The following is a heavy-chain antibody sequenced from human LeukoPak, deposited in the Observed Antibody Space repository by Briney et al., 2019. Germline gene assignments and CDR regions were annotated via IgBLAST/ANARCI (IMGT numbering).Heavy chain of an antibody. CDR2: ISSGGSTI. V-gene: IGHV3-48*04. Sequence: GGSLRLSCAASGLTFRTYSMNWVRQAPGRGLEWVSYISSGGSTIYYADSVKGRFTISRDNAKNSLYLQMNSLRAEDTAVYYCARDIPYYDSSGYDYWGQGTLVTVSS. D-gene: IGHD3-22*01. J-gene: IGHJ4*02. CDR3: ARDIPYYDSSGYDY. CDR1: GLTFRTYS.